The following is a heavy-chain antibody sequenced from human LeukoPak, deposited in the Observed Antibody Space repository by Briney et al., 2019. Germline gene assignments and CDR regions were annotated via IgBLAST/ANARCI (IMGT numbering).Heavy chain of an antibody. CDR3: AKGSRIVVVPAASYFDS. V-gene: IGHV3-23*01. D-gene: IGHD2-2*01. CDR2: ISGSAINT. J-gene: IGHJ4*02. CDR1: GFTFSSYA. Sequence: GGSLRLSCAASGFTFSSYAMSWVRQAPGKGLQWVSSISGSAINTYYADSVKGRFTVSRDNSKNTLYLQLNTLRAEDTAVYYCAKGSRIVVVPAASYFDSWGRGTLLTVSP.